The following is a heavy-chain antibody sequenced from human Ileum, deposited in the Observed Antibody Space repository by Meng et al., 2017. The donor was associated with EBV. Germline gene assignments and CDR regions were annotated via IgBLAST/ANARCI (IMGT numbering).Heavy chain of an antibody. CDR1: GGSISRSNW. V-gene: IGHV4-4*02. D-gene: IGHD6-13*01. CDR2: IYHSGST. J-gene: IGHJ4*02. CDR3: AREVAAAGGFDY. Sequence: VRWQETGPGLGKPSGTRYLPCAVYGGSISRSNWWSWVRQPPGKGLEWIGEIYHSGSTNYTPSLKSRVTISVDKSKNQFSLKLSSVTAADTAVYYCAREVAAAGGFDYWGQGTLVTVSS.